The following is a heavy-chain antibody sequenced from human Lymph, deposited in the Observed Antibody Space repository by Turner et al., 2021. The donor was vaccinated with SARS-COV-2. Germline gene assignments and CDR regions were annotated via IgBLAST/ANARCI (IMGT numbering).Heavy chain of an antibody. CDR3: ARDVGAALDY. V-gene: IGHV3-30-3*01. CDR1: GFTFSSYA. D-gene: IGHD6-25*01. CDR2: ISYDGSNK. J-gene: IGHJ4*02. Sequence: QVQLVESGGGVVQPGRSLRLSCAASGFTFSSYAMHWVRQAPGKGLEWVALISYDGSNKYYADSVKGRFTISRDNSKNTLYLQMNSLRAEHTAVYYCARDVGAALDYWGQGTLVTVSS.